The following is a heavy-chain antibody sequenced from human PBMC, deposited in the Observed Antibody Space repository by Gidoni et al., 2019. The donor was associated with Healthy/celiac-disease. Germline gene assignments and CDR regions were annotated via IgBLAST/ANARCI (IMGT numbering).Heavy chain of an antibody. V-gene: IGHV4-61*01. CDR3: ARAELHQRPFDY. D-gene: IGHD1-26*01. Sequence: QVQLQESGPGLVKPSETLSLTCTVSGGSVSSGSYYWSWIRQPPGKGLEWIGYIYYSGSTNYNPSLKSRVTISVDTSKNQFSLKLSSVTAADTAVYYCARAELHQRPFDYWGQGTLVTVSS. CDR2: IYYSGST. CDR1: GGSVSSGSYY. J-gene: IGHJ4*02.